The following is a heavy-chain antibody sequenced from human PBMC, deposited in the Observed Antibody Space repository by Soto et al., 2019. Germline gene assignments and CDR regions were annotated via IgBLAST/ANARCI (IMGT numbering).Heavy chain of an antibody. D-gene: IGHD2-15*01. J-gene: IGHJ6*03. CDR1: GFSLSTSGMC. Sequence: VSGPTLVNPTQTLALTCTFSGFSLSTSGMCVSWIRQPPGKALEWLARIDWDDDKYYSTSLKTRLTISKDTSKNQVVLTMTNMDPVDTATYYCARIRCSGGRVYYYKDVWGKGTTVTVSS. V-gene: IGHV2-70*11. CDR3: ARIRCSGGRVYYYKDV. CDR2: IDWDDDK.